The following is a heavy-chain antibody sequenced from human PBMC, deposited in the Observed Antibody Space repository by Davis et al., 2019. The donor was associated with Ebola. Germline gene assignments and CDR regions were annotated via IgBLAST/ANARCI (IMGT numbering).Heavy chain of an antibody. Sequence: AASVKVSCKASGYTFTSYAMHWVRQAPGQRLEWMGWINAGNGNTKYSQKFQGRVTITRDTSASTAYMELSSLRSEDTAVYYCAREGGTTIFGVVIPNWFDPWGQGTLVTVSS. CDR1: GYTFTSYA. J-gene: IGHJ5*02. CDR2: INAGNGNT. V-gene: IGHV1-3*01. CDR3: AREGGTTIFGVVIPNWFDP. D-gene: IGHD3-3*01.